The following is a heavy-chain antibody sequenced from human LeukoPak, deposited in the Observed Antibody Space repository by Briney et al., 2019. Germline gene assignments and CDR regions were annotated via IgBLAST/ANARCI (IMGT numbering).Heavy chain of an antibody. D-gene: IGHD4-11*01. CDR3: ARHSDYTRPASFDY. J-gene: IGHJ4*02. Sequence: PSETPSLTCTVSGGSLSSYYWSWIRQPAGKGLEWIGRIYTSGSTNYNPSLKSRVTMSVDTSKNQFSLKLSSVTAADTAVYYCARHSDYTRPASFDYWGQGTLVTVSS. V-gene: IGHV4-4*07. CDR1: GGSLSSYY. CDR2: IYTSGST.